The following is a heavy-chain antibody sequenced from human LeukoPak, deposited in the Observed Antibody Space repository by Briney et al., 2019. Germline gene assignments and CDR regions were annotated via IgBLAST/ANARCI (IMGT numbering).Heavy chain of an antibody. Sequence: SVKVSCKASGGTFSSYAISWVRQAPGQGLEWMGGIIPIFGTANYAQKFQGRVTITADKSTSTAYMELSSLRSEDTAVYYCARAGCSGGSCYFSYYYYMDVWAKGTTVTVSS. CDR3: ARAGCSGGSCYFSYYYYMDV. CDR1: GGTFSSYA. J-gene: IGHJ6*03. V-gene: IGHV1-69*06. D-gene: IGHD2-15*01. CDR2: IIPIFGTA.